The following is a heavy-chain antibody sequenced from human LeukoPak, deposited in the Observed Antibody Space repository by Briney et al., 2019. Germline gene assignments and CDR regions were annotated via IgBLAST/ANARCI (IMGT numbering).Heavy chain of an antibody. D-gene: IGHD3-10*01. CDR1: AGTFNTYA. CDR3: AGDPPGTPVGFDV. Sequence: SVKVSCKASAGTFNTYAISWVRQAPGQGLEWMGRVTPLSATPSQSQWIQGRVTITADISTNTVFLDLSSLRSEDTTLYFCAGDPPGTPVGFDVWGQGTMVTVSS. J-gene: IGHJ3*01. CDR2: VTPLSATP. V-gene: IGHV1-69*06.